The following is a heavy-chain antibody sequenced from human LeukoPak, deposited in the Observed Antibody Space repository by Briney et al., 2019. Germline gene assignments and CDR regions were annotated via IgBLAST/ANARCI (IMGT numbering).Heavy chain of an antibody. V-gene: IGHV1-69*13. D-gene: IGHD4-17*01. J-gene: IGHJ5*02. Sequence: ASVKVSCKASGYTFTSYYMHWVRQAPGQGLEWMGGIIPIFGTANYAQKFQGRVTITADESTSTAYMELSSLRSEDTAVYYCARGRVPDYGDYPNSWFDPWGQGTLVTVSS. CDR2: IIPIFGTA. CDR3: ARGRVPDYGDYPNSWFDP. CDR1: GYTFTSYY.